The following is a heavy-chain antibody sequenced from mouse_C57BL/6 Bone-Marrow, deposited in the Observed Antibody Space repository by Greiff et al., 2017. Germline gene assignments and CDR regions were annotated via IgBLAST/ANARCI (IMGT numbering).Heavy chain of an antibody. V-gene: IGHV10-3*01. Sequence: EVQLVESGGGLVQPKGSLKLSCAASGFTFNTYAMHWVRQAPGKGLEWVARIRSKSSNYATYYADSVKDRFTISRDDSQSMRYLQMNNLKTEDTAMYYCVRDDYYGSSYGTWFAYGGQGTLVTVSA. CDR3: VRDDYYGSSYGTWFAY. CDR1: GFTFNTYA. CDR2: IRSKSSNYAT. D-gene: IGHD1-1*01. J-gene: IGHJ3*01.